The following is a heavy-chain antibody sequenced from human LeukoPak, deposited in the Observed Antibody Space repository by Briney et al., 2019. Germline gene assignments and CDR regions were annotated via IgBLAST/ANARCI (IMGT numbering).Heavy chain of an antibody. V-gene: IGHV4-59*01. Sequence: PWETLSLTCTVSGGSISNYYWSWIRQPPGKGLEWIGYVYYSGSTNYNPSLKSRVTISVDTSKNQFSLRLSSVTAADTAVYYCTRERRDGYKVYFDYWGQGTLVTVSS. CDR1: GGSISNYY. CDR3: TRERRDGYKVYFDY. CDR2: VYYSGST. J-gene: IGHJ4*02. D-gene: IGHD5-24*01.